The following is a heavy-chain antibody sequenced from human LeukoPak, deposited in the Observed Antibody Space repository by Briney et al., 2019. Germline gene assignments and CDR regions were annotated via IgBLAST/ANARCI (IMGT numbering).Heavy chain of an antibody. CDR3: ARYYYDSSGYPGAFDI. D-gene: IGHD3-22*01. Sequence: ASVKVSCKASGYTFTGYYMHWVRQAPGQGLEWMGRINPNSGGTNYAQKFQGRVTMTRDTSISTADMELSRLRSDDTAVYYCARYYYDSSGYPGAFDIWGQGTMVTVSS. CDR2: INPNSGGT. V-gene: IGHV1-2*06. CDR1: GYTFTGYY. J-gene: IGHJ3*02.